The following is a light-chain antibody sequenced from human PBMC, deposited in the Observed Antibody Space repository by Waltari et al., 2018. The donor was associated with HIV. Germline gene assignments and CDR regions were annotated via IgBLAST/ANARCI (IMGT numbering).Light chain of an antibody. Sequence: EIVMTQSPATLSVSPGERATLSCRASQTVSSNYLAWYQQKPGQAPRLLIYGTSSRAIGIPDRFSGSGSGTDFTLTINRLEPEDFAVYYCQQYGSSPTFGPGTKVDIK. J-gene: IGKJ3*01. CDR1: QTVSSNY. V-gene: IGKV3-20*01. CDR2: GTS. CDR3: QQYGSSPT.